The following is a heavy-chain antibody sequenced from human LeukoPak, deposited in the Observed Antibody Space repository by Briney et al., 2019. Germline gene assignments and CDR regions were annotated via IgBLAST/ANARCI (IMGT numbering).Heavy chain of an antibody. CDR1: GCTFSSYA. CDR3: AISLDTAMVDDY. D-gene: IGHD5-18*01. V-gene: IGHV1-69*04. Sequence: SVKLSFKASGCTFSSYAISWVRQAPGQGLEWMGRIITILGIANYAQKFQGRVTITADKSTSTAYMELSSLRSEATAVYYCAISLDTAMVDDYWGERTVVTV. CDR2: IITILGIA. J-gene: IGHJ4*02.